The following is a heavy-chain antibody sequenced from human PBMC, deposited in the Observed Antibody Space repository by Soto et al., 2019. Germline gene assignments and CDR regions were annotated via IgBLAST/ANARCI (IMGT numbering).Heavy chain of an antibody. V-gene: IGHV5-10-1*01. CDR1: GYSLADYW. CDR2: IDPSDSQT. Sequence: RGESLKISCKGSGYSLADYWITWVRQKPGKGLEWMGRIDPSDSQTYYSPSFRGHVTISVTKSITTVFLPWSSLRASDTAMYYCARQIYDSDTGPNFQYYFDSWGQGTPVTVSS. CDR3: ARQIYDSDTGPNFQYYFDS. D-gene: IGHD3-22*01. J-gene: IGHJ4*02.